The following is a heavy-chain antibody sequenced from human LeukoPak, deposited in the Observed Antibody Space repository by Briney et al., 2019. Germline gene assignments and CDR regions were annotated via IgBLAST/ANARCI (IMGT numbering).Heavy chain of an antibody. J-gene: IGHJ4*02. CDR1: GYDFTTYW. D-gene: IGHD2-15*01. CDR2: IYPGDSDT. V-gene: IGHV5-51*01. Sequence: GESLKISCKGSGYDFTTYWIGWVRQMPGKGLEWMAIIYPGDSDTRYSPSFQGQVTISADKPISTAYLQWSSLKASDTAMYYCARHEDCSGGSCYSLLDYWGQGTLVTVSS. CDR3: ARHEDCSGGSCYSLLDY.